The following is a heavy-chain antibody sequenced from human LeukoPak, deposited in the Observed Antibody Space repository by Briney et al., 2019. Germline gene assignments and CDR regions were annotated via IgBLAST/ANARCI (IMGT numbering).Heavy chain of an antibody. CDR1: GVTFSIYA. J-gene: IGHJ2*01. V-gene: IGHV3-23*01. CDR3: PKDRPHYDRSGYYYWNFDL. D-gene: IGHD3-22*01. CDR2: ISGSGGRT. Sequence: GGSLRLSCAASGVTFSIYARSGVRQAPGEGLEWVSAISGSGGRTYYADSVKGRVTISRDNSKNTLYLQMNSLRAGDTRVYYSPKDRPHYDRSGYYYWNFDLWGRGTLVTVSS.